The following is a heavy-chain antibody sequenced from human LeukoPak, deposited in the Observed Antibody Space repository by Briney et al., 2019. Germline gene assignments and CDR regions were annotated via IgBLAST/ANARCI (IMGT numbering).Heavy chain of an antibody. J-gene: IGHJ3*02. CDR2: ISAYNGNT. Sequence: ASVKVSCKASGYTFTSYGISWVRQAPGQGLEWMGWISAYNGNTNYAQKLQGRVTMTTDTSTSTAYMELRSLRSDDTAVYYCARVKRIVGARDAFDIWGQGTMVTVSS. D-gene: IGHD1-26*01. CDR3: ARVKRIVGARDAFDI. V-gene: IGHV1-18*01. CDR1: GYTFTSYG.